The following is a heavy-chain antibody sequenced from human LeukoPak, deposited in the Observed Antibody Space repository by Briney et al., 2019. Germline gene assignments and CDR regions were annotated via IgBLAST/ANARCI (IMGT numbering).Heavy chain of an antibody. CDR2: ISAYNGNT. CDR1: GYTFTSYG. D-gene: IGHD6-13*01. CDR3: ARDRRIAAAGTCGDY. Sequence: ASEKVSCKASGYTFTSYGISWVRQAPGQGLEWMGWISAYNGNTNYAQKLQGRVTMTTDTSTSTAYMELRSLRSDDTAVYYCARDRRIAAAGTCGDYWGQGTLVTVSS. J-gene: IGHJ4*02. V-gene: IGHV1-18*01.